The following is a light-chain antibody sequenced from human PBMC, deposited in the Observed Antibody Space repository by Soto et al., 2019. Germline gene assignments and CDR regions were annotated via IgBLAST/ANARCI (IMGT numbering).Light chain of an antibody. V-gene: IGKV3-11*01. CDR2: EVS. J-gene: IGKJ4*01. CDR3: QQHINWPLT. Sequence: EIVLTQSPATLSLSPGEIATLSCMASQTVSSSLAWYQQKPGQAPRLLIYEVSNRATGIPARFSGSGSGADFTLTISSLEPGDFALYYCQQHINWPLTFGRGTKVDIK. CDR1: QTVSSS.